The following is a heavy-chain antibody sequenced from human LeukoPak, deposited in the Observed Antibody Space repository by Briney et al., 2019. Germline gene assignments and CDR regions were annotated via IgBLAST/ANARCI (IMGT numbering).Heavy chain of an antibody. Sequence: SQTLSPTWTVAGGSISRYYWSWIRQPPGKGLEWVGYIYYSGSTNYNPSLKSRVTISVDTSKNQFSLKLSSVTAADTAVYYCARDLEYFDLWGRGTLVTVSS. V-gene: IGHV4-59*01. J-gene: IGHJ2*01. CDR3: ARDLEYFDL. CDR1: GGSISRYY. CDR2: IYYSGST. D-gene: IGHD1-1*01.